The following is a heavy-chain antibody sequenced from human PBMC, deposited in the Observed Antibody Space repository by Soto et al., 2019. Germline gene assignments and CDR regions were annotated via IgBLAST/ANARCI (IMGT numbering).Heavy chain of an antibody. D-gene: IGHD1-1*01. CDR1: GYAFTTYG. CDR3: ARGRYGDY. CDR2: ISAHKGNT. Sequence: QVHLVQSGAEVKKPGASVKVSCKGSGYAFTTYGITWVRQAPGQGLERMGWISAHKGNTNYAQKLQCRFTVTRDTSPSPASRELRSLRSDDTAVYYCARGRYGDYWGQGALVTVSS. V-gene: IGHV1-18*01. J-gene: IGHJ4*02.